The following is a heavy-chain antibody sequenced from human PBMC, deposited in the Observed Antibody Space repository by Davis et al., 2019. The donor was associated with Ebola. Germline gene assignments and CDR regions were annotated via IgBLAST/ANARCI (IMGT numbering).Heavy chain of an antibody. CDR3: ARGTVVVAATGWFDP. J-gene: IGHJ5*02. CDR1: RFTFHTYG. D-gene: IGHD2-15*01. V-gene: IGHV3-30*02. Sequence: PGGSLRLSCAASRFTFHTYGIPWVRQAPGKGLEWVTFIRYDGSDAYYADSVGGRLPVSRDNSKNRLYLQMRSLRAEDTAVYYCARGTVVVAATGWFDPWGQGTLVTVSS. CDR2: IRYDGSDA.